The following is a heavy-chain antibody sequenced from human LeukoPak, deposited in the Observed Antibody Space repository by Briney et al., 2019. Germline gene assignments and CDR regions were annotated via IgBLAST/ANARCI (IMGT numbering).Heavy chain of an antibody. V-gene: IGHV3-74*01. J-gene: IGHJ3*02. D-gene: IGHD3-10*01. CDR3: ARVIEFGDLYAFDM. CDR2: ISHDGSST. CDR1: GFTFSTYA. Sequence: GGSLRLSCAASGFTFSTYAMSWVRQDPGKGPVWVSRISHDGSSTSYADSVKGRFAISRDNAKNTLYLQMNSLRAEDTAVYYCARVIEFGDLYAFDMWGLGTMVTVSS.